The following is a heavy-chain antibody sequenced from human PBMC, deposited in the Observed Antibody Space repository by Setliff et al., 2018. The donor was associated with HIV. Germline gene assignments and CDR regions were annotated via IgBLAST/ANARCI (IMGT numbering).Heavy chain of an antibody. J-gene: IGHJ4*02. CDR3: ARGESGYSCSWYPLPFDY. Sequence: SETLSLTCSVSGGSITSGGYYWHWIRQHPGKGLEWIGYIFYSGSTYYNPSLKSRVTISLDTSENQFSLKLSSVTAADTAVYYCARGESGYSCSWYPLPFDYWGQGTLVTVSS. CDR2: IFYSGST. V-gene: IGHV4-31*03. D-gene: IGHD6-13*01. CDR1: GGSITSGGYY.